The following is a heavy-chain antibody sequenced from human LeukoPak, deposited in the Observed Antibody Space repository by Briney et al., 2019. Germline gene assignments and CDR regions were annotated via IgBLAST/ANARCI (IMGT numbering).Heavy chain of an antibody. D-gene: IGHD4-17*01. CDR2: FSSSGSTI. CDR1: GFPFSDYY. CDR3: ARYEYGDSYFDY. J-gene: IGHJ4*02. V-gene: IGHV3-11*01. Sequence: GGSLRRSCAASGFPFSDYYVRWIRQAPGKGREGVSYFSSSGSTIHYADSGKGRFTISRDNAKNSLYRQMNCLRAEDTAVYYCARYEYGDSYFDYWGQGTLATVSS.